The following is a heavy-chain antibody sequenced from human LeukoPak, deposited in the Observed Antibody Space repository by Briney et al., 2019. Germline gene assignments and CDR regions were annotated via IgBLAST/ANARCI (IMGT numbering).Heavy chain of an antibody. V-gene: IGHV5-51*01. D-gene: IGHD4-23*01. Sequence: GASLKISCKGSGYSFTSYWIGWVRQIPGKSLEWMGIIYPGDSDTRYSPSFQGLVTISADKSISTAYLQWSSLKASDTAMYYCARGGLSAYVGWFDPWGQGTLVTVSS. CDR3: ARGGLSAYVGWFDP. J-gene: IGHJ5*02. CDR1: GYSFTSYW. CDR2: IYPGDSDT.